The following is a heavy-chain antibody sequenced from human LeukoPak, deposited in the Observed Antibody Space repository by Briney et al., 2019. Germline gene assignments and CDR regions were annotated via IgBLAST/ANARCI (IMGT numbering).Heavy chain of an antibody. Sequence: PSETLSLTCTVSGGSISSSSYYWGWIRQPPGKGLEWIGGIYYSGSTYYNPSLKSRVTISVDTSKNQFSLKLSSVTAADTAVYYCASGSDEEWLFDYWGQGTLVTVSS. J-gene: IGHJ4*02. CDR3: ASGSDEEWLFDY. D-gene: IGHD6-19*01. V-gene: IGHV4-39*01. CDR1: GGSISSSSYY. CDR2: IYYSGST.